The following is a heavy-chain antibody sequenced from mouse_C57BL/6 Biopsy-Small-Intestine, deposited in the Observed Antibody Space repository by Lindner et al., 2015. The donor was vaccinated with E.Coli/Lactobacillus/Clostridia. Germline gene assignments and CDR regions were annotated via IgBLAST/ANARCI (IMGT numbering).Heavy chain of an antibody. J-gene: IGHJ2*01. D-gene: IGHD2-2*01. Sequence: VQLQESGAELARPGASVKLSCKASGYPFTSYGISWVKQRTGQGLEWIGEIYPRSGNTYYNEKFKGKATLTADKSSSTAYMELRSLTSEDSAVYFCARDHLWFRFNYWGQGTTLTVSS. CDR3: ARDHLWFRFNY. CDR2: IYPRSGNT. V-gene: IGHV1-81*01. CDR1: GYPFTSYG.